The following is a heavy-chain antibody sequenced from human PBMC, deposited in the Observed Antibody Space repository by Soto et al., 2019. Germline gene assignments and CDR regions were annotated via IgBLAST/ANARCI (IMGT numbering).Heavy chain of an antibody. Sequence: GGSLRLSCAASGFTFDDYAMHWVRQAPGKGLEWVSGISWNSGSMGYADSVKGRFTISRDNAKNSLYLQMNSLRAEDTALYYCAKDNRVAVAGDYYYGMDVWGQGTTVTVSS. V-gene: IGHV3-9*01. J-gene: IGHJ6*02. CDR1: GFTFDDYA. D-gene: IGHD6-19*01. CDR2: ISWNSGSM. CDR3: AKDNRVAVAGDYYYGMDV.